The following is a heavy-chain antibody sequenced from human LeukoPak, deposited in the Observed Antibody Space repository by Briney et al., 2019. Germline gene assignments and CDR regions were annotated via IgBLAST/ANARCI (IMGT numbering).Heavy chain of an antibody. Sequence: ASVKVSCKASGYTFTSYGISWVRQAPGQGLEWMGWISAYNGNTNYAQKLQGRVTMTIDTSTSTAYMELRSLRSDDTAVYYCARDTYCDSISCRFTQVQHWGQGTLVTVSS. J-gene: IGHJ1*01. D-gene: IGHD2-2*01. CDR2: ISAYNGNT. V-gene: IGHV1-18*04. CDR3: ARDTYCDSISCRFTQVQH. CDR1: GYTFTSYG.